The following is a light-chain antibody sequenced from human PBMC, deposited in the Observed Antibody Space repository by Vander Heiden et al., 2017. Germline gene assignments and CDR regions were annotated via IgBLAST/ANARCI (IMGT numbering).Light chain of an antibody. CDR3: QQYYATPLT. Sequence: DVVMTQSPDSLVVSLGGRATTTCKSSQTVLYDSDNKNYLAWYRQKPGRPPKLLISWASTRESGVPDRFSGGGSGTDFTLTISSLQAEDVAIYYCQQYYATPLTFGGGTKVEIK. V-gene: IGKV4-1*01. CDR1: QTVLYDSDNKNY. J-gene: IGKJ4*01. CDR2: WAS.